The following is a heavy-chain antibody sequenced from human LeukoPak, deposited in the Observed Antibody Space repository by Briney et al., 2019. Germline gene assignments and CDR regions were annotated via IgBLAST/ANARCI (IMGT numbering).Heavy chain of an antibody. CDR3: AKCGVAAAGFYDY. Sequence: GGSLRLSCAASGFTFSNYWMNWVRQAPGKGLEWVANIKQDGSEKYYVDSVKGRFTISRDNAKNSLYLQMNSLRAEDTAVYYCAKCGVAAAGFYDYWGQGTLVTVSS. CDR2: IKQDGSEK. V-gene: IGHV3-7*03. D-gene: IGHD6-13*01. CDR1: GFTFSNYW. J-gene: IGHJ4*02.